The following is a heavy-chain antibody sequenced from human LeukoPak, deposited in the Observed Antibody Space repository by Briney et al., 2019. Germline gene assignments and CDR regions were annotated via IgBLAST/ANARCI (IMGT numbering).Heavy chain of an antibody. J-gene: IGHJ1*01. D-gene: IGHD6-19*01. CDR3: ARLGSGWYMGYFQH. CDR1: GGSFSGYY. CDR2: IYYSGST. V-gene: IGHV4-34*01. Sequence: SETLSLTCAVYGGSFSGYYWSWIRQPPGKGLEWIGSIYYSGSTYYNPSLKSRVTISVDTSKNQFSLKLSSVTAADTAVYYCARLGSGWYMGYFQHWGQGTLVTVSS.